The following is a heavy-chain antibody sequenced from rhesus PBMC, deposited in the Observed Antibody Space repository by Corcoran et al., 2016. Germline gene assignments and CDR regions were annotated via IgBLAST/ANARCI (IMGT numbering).Heavy chain of an antibody. CDR1: GYSISSAYG. Sequence: QVQLQESGPGLVKPSETLSLTCAVSGYSISSAYGWSWIRQPPGKGLEWVGFIGGNRDTPNYNPSLKSRVTVSKDTSKNQFSLKLSSVSAADTAVYYCASFTATFYFDSWGQGVLGTVSS. J-gene: IGHJ4*01. V-gene: IGHV4-127*01. CDR3: ASFTATFYFDS. D-gene: IGHD5-12*01. CDR2: IGGNRDTP.